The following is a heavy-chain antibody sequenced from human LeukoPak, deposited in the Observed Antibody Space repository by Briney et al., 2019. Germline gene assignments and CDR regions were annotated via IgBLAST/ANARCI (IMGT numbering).Heavy chain of an antibody. D-gene: IGHD3-22*01. CDR2: ISGSGIGT. CDR3: AKGPTYYYDSSGAYFDN. Sequence: PGGSLRLSCAASGFTFTNYAMSWVRQAPGKGLEWVSAISGSGIGTYNADSVKGRFTISRDNSKNTLYLQMNNLRAEDTAVYYCAKGPTYYYDSSGAYFDNWGQGTLVTVSS. V-gene: IGHV3-23*01. CDR1: GFTFTNYA. J-gene: IGHJ4*02.